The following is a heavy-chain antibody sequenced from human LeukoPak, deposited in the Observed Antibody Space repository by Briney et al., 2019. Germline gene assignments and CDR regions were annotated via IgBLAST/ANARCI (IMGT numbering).Heavy chain of an antibody. Sequence: SGGSLRLSCAASGFTFSSYAMSWVRQAPGKGLEWVSAISGSGGSTYYADSVKGRFTISRDNSKNTLYLQMNSLRAEDTAVYYCAKSPIVVVVAATGGMDYWGQGTLVTVSS. J-gene: IGHJ4*02. D-gene: IGHD2-15*01. CDR1: GFTFSSYA. CDR3: AKSPIVVVVAATGGMDY. CDR2: ISGSGGST. V-gene: IGHV3-23*01.